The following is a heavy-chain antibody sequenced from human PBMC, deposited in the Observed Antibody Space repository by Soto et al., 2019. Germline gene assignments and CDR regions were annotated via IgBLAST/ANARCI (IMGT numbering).Heavy chain of an antibody. CDR1: GYSFSNYW. V-gene: IGHV5-10-1*01. Sequence: PGESLKISCKGSGYSFSNYWISWVRQMPGKGLEWMGRIDPSDSYTNYSPSFQGHVTISADKSLRTAYLQWTSLKALDTALYYCARTRSFTLGFYYDGMDVWGQGTTVTVSS. CDR3: ARTRSFTLGFYYDGMDV. CDR2: IDPSDSYT. D-gene: IGHD6-6*01. J-gene: IGHJ6*02.